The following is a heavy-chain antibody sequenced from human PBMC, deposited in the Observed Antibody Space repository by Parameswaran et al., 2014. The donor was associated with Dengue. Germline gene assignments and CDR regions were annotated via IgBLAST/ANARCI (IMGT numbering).Heavy chain of an antibody. CDR2: ISAYNGNT. Sequence: WVRQAPGQGLEWMGWISAYNGNTNYAQKLQGRVTMTTDTSTSTAYMELRSLRSDDTAVYYCARDQGPQHIVVVTAIWGQGTLVTVSS. J-gene: IGHJ4*02. V-gene: IGHV1-18*01. CDR3: ARDQGPQHIVVVTAI. D-gene: IGHD2-21*02.